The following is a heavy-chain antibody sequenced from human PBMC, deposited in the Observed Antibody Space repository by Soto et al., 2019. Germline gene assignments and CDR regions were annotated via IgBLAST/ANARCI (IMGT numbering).Heavy chain of an antibody. CDR2: INHSGST. V-gene: IGHV4-34*01. Sequence: PSETLSLTCAVYGGSFSGYYWSWIRQPPGKGLEWIGEINHSGSTNYNPSLKSRVTISVDTSKNQFSLKLSSVTAADTAVYYCARALGDLTGSYYMDVWGKGTTVTVSS. CDR3: ARALGDLTGSYYMDV. J-gene: IGHJ6*03. CDR1: GGSFSGYY. D-gene: IGHD3-9*01.